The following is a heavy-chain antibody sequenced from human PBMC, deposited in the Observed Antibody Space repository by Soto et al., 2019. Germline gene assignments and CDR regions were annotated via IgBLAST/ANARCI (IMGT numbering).Heavy chain of an antibody. V-gene: IGHV4-61*03. CDR3: ARYSGTYYVY. J-gene: IGHJ4*02. CDR1: GGSISSSTYY. CDR2: FSYSGNT. D-gene: IGHD1-26*01. Sequence: PSETLSLTCTVSGGSISSSTYYWGWMRQPPGRGLEWIGIFSYSGNTSYNPSLKSRVTISVDTSKNHFSLKLRSVTAADTAVYYCARYSGTYYVYWGQGTQVTVSS.